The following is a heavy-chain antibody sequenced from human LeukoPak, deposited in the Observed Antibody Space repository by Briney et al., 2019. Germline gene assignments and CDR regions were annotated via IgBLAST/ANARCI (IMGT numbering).Heavy chain of an antibody. CDR2: IYYSGST. D-gene: IGHD1-26*01. J-gene: IGHJ5*02. CDR1: GGSISRSSYY. Sequence: SETLSLTCTVSGGSISRSSYYWGWIRQPPGKGLEWIGSIYYSGSTYYNPSLKSRVTISVDTSKNQFSLKLSSVTAADTAVYYCARDRGQVGATPYNWFDPWGQGTLVTVSS. CDR3: ARDRGQVGATPYNWFDP. V-gene: IGHV4-39*07.